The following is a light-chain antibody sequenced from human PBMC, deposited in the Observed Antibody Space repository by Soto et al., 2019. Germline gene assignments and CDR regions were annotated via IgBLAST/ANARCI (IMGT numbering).Light chain of an antibody. CDR1: TSDVGRYNY. CDR3: NSYTGSSTYV. Sequence: QSVLTQPASVSGSPGQSITISRTGTTSDVGRYNYVSWYQQHPGKAPKLIIYDVSNRPSGVSNRFSGSKSGNTASLTISGLQAEDEADYYCNSYTGSSTYVFGTRTKVTVL. J-gene: IGLJ1*01. CDR2: DVS. V-gene: IGLV2-14*01.